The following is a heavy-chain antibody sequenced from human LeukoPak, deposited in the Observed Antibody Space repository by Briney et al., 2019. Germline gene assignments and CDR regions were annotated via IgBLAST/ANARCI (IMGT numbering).Heavy chain of an antibody. CDR2: VNHSGNI. CDR1: GGSFSGYY. J-gene: IGHJ4*02. Sequence: SETLSLTCAVYGGSFSGYYWTWIRQPPGKGLAWIGEVNHSGNINYNPSLKSRLTISIDTSKNQFSLKLTSLTAADTAVYYCARGRRWWGQGSLVTVSS. D-gene: IGHD5-24*01. CDR3: ARGRRW. V-gene: IGHV4-34*01.